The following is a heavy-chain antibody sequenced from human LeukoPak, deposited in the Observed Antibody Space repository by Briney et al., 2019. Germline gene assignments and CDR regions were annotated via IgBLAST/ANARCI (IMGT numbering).Heavy chain of an antibody. Sequence: GGSLRLSCAASGFNFSSYSMNWVRQAPGKGLEWVSSISSSSSYIYYADSVKGRFTISRDNAKNSLYLQMNSLRAEDTAVYYCARMSMDYYGSGSYSEFDYWGQGTLVTVSS. CDR2: ISSSSSYI. CDR1: GFNFSSYS. V-gene: IGHV3-21*01. J-gene: IGHJ4*02. CDR3: ARMSMDYYGSGSYSEFDY. D-gene: IGHD3-10*01.